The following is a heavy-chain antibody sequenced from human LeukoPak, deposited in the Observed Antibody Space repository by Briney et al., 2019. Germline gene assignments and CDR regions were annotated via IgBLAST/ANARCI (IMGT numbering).Heavy chain of an antibody. J-gene: IGHJ3*02. V-gene: IGHV6-1*01. CDR1: GDSVSSNSAA. CDR2: TYYRSKWYN. CDR3: ARDLAGAFDI. D-gene: IGHD3-3*02. Sequence: LSQTLSLTCAISGDSVSSNSAAWDWIRQSPSRGLEWLGRTYYRSKWYNDYAVSVKSRLIINPDTSKNQFSLQLNSVTPEDTAFYYCARDLAGAFDIWDQGTMVTVSS.